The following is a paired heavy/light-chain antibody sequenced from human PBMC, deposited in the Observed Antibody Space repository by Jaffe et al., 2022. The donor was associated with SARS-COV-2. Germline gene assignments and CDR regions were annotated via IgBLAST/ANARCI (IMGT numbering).Heavy chain of an antibody. Sequence: EVQLVESGGGLVQPGGSLRLSCAASGFTFSTCSMNWVRQAPGKGLEWVAYISRSSSLIFYADSVQGRFSISRDNAKNSLWLQMNSLRDEDTAVYYCASQRETGTTLYYDYGMDVWGQGTPVTVSS. CDR3: ASQRETGTTLYYDYGMDV. D-gene: IGHD1-1*01. V-gene: IGHV3-48*02. CDR2: ISRSSSLI. CDR1: GFTFSTCS. J-gene: IGHJ6*02.
Light chain of an antibody. CDR2: AAS. CDR3: QQANSFPLT. Sequence: DIQMTQSPSSVSASVGDRVTITCRASQGISSWLAWYQQKPGQAPKLLIYAASTLQSGVPSRFSGSGSGTDFALTISSLQPEDFATYFCQQANSFPLTFGQGTKLEIK. J-gene: IGKJ2*01. CDR1: QGISSW. V-gene: IGKV1-12*01.